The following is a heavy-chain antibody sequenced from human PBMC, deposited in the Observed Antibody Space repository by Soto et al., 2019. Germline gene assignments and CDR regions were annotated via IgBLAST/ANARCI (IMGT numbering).Heavy chain of an antibody. CDR1: GGSISSNVYY. D-gene: IGHD2-15*01. V-gene: IGHV4-39*01. CDR3: AKYCSGGSCYVRAYFDY. J-gene: IGHJ4*02. Sequence: SETLSLTCTVSGGSISSNVYYWSWIRQLPGKGLEWIGCVYYSGSTYYNPSLKSRVTISVDTSKNQFSLKLSSVTAADTAVYYCAKYCSGGSCYVRAYFDYWGQGTLVTVSS. CDR2: VYYSGST.